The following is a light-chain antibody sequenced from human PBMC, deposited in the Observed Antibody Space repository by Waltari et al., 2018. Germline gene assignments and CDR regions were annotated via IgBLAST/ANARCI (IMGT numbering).Light chain of an antibody. CDR2: LNSDGSH. CDR3: RTWGTGSWV. CDR1: SGNSSYA. J-gene: IGLJ3*02. V-gene: IGLV4-69*01. Sequence: QLVLTQSPSASASLGASVKLTCTLSSGNSSYAIAWHQQQPEKGPRYLMKLNSDGSHRKGDRVRVPCSGSSSAAARSLTVSRFESEDEADYYARTWGTGSWVFGGGTKLTVL.